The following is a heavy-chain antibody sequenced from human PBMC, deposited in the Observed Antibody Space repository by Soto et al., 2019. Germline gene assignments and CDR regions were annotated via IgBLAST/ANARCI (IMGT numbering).Heavy chain of an antibody. CDR1: GFSLSTSGMC. CDR3: ARTPLTILGVAPAYYYYGMDV. D-gene: IGHD3-3*01. Sequence: SGPTLVNPTQTLTLTCTFSGFSLSTSGMCVSWIRQPPGKALEWLALIDWDDDKYYSTSLKTRLTISKDTSKNQVVLTMTNMDPVDTATYYCARTPLTILGVAPAYYYYGMDVWGQVTRVTVSS. V-gene: IGHV2-70*01. CDR2: IDWDDDK. J-gene: IGHJ6*02.